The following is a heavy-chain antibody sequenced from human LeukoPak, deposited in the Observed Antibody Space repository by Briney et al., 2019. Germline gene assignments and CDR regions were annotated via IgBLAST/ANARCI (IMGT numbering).Heavy chain of an antibody. CDR2: INPSGGST. Sequence: ASVKVSCKASGYTFTSYYMHWVRQAPGQGLEWMGIINPSGGSTSYAQKFQGRVTMTRDMSTSTVYMELSSLTSEDTAVYYCAAYSGSYYGAFDIWGQGTMVTVSS. CDR3: AAYSGSYYGAFDI. V-gene: IGHV1-46*01. J-gene: IGHJ3*02. D-gene: IGHD1-26*01. CDR1: GYTFTSYY.